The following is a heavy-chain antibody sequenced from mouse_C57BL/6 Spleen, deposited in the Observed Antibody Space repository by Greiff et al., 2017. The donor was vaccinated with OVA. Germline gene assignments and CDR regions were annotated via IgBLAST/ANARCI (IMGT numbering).Heavy chain of an antibody. V-gene: IGHV10-1*01. CDR1: GFSFNTYA. CDR3: VRLGYDAFAY. D-gene: IGHD2-2*01. Sequence: EVKLMESGGGLVQPKGSLKLSCAASGFSFNTYAMNWVRQAPGKGLEWVARIRSKSNNYATYYADSVKDRFTISRDDSESMLYLQMNNLKTEDTAMYYCVRLGYDAFAYWGQGTLVTVSA. CDR2: IRSKSNNYAT. J-gene: IGHJ3*01.